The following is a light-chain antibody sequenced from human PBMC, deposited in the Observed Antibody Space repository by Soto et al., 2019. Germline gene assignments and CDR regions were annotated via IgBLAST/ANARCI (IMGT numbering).Light chain of an antibody. CDR2: DAS. CDR1: QSVSSN. V-gene: IGKV3-11*01. Sequence: EIVMTQSPGTLSVSPGERATLSCRASQSVSSNLAWYQQKPGQAPRLLIYDASNRATGIPARFSGSGSGTDFTLTISSLEPEDFAVYYCQQRSNWPPWTFGQGTRWIS. CDR3: QQRSNWPPWT. J-gene: IGKJ1*01.